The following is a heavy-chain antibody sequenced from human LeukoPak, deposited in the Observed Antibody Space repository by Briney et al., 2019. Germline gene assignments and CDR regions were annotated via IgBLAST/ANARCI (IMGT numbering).Heavy chain of an antibody. CDR1: GFTFSTYW. Sequence: PGGSLRLSCAASGFTFSTYWMNWVRQAPGKGLEWVSSIKEDGSDKYYVDSVKGRFSISRDNAKNTLYLQMNSLRTEETAVYYCAKGGHFNFDYWGQGTLVTVSS. CDR2: IKEDGSDK. J-gene: IGHJ4*02. V-gene: IGHV3-7*01. D-gene: IGHD5-12*01. CDR3: AKGGHFNFDY.